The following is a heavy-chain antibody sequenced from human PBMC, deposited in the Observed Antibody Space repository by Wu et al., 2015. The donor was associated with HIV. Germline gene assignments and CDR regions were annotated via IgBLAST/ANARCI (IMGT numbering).Heavy chain of an antibody. J-gene: IGHJ4*02. CDR2: IHPSVGSP. Sequence: QVHLVQSGAEVKNPGASVRVSCKTSGHSFSTYFMHWVRQAPGQGLEWMGIIHPSVGSPMYAQKFQGRVTMTRDTSTGTVYLELSTLRSEDSALYYCARSYCSGDCYADYWGQGTLVTVSS. D-gene: IGHD2-21*02. V-gene: IGHV1-46*01. CDR3: ARSYCSGDCYADY. CDR1: GHSFSTYF.